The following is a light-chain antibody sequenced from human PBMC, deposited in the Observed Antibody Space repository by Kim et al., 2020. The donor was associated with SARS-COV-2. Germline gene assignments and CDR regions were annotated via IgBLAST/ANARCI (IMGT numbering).Light chain of an antibody. CDR1: QSVSHW. Sequence: SVGDRVTITCWASQSVSHWLAWYQQKPGKAPKVLIYETSKLKSGVPSRFSGSGFGTEFTLTISSLQPDDFATYYCQQYNTWYTFGQGTKLEIK. V-gene: IGKV1-5*03. CDR2: ETS. CDR3: QQYNTWYT. J-gene: IGKJ2*01.